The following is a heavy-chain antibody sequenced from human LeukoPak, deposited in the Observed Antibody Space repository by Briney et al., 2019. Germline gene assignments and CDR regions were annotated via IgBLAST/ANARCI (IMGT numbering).Heavy chain of an antibody. D-gene: IGHD5-18*01. J-gene: IGHJ3*02. CDR2: IWYDRSNK. V-gene: IGHV3-33*08. CDR3: ARYSYGYRMDAFDI. Sequence: PGGSLRLSCAASGFTFSSFEMNWVRQAPGKGLEWVAVIWYDRSNKYYADSVKGRFTISRDNSKNTLYLQMNSLRAEDTAVYYCARYSYGYRMDAFDIWGQGTMVTVSS. CDR1: GFTFSSFE.